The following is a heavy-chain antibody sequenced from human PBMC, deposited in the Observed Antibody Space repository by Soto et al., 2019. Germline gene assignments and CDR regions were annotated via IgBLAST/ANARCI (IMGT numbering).Heavy chain of an antibody. J-gene: IGHJ6*03. D-gene: IGHD2-8*02. CDR1: GFTFSSYS. CDR3: ARTGGSYYDYMDV. V-gene: IGHV3-48*01. Sequence: EVQLVESGGGLVQPGGSLRLSCAASGFTFSSYSMNWVRQAPGKGLEWVSYISSSSSTIYYADSVKGRFTISRDNAKNSLYLQMNRLRAEDTAVYYCARTGGSYYDYMDVWGKGTKVTVSS. CDR2: ISSSSSTI.